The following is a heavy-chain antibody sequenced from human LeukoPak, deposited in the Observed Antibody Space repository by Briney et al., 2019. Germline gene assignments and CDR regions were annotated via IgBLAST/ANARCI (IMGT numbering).Heavy chain of an antibody. CDR1: GYTFTSYY. D-gene: IGHD3-22*01. CDR3: ARAKYYDSIGYPLTFDY. Sequence: ASVQVSCKASGYTFTSYYMHWVRQRPGQGLECMGIINPSGGSTGYAQKFQGRIDMTRDTSTGTVYMELSSLTSDDTAVYYCARAKYYDSIGYPLTFDYWGQGTLVTVSS. J-gene: IGHJ4*02. V-gene: IGHV1-46*01. CDR2: INPSGGST.